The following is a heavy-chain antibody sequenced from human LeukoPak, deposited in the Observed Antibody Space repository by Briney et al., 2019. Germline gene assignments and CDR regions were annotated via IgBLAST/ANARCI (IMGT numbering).Heavy chain of an antibody. Sequence: GESLKISCKGSGYSFTSYWIGWVRQMPGKGLEWMGIIYPGDSDTRYRQSFQGPVTIPADKSISTDYLQWSSLQASDTGIYFWSRKDDGSGSYYNLDYWGQGTLVTVSS. CDR3: SRKDDGSGSYYNLDY. V-gene: IGHV5-51*01. D-gene: IGHD3-10*01. CDR1: GYSFTSYW. CDR2: IYPGDSDT. J-gene: IGHJ4*02.